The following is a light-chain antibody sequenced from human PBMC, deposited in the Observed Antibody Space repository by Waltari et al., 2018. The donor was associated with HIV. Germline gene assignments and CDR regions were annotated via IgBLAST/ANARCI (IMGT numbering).Light chain of an antibody. J-gene: IGLJ3*02. CDR3: TTWDSSVTAWV. V-gene: IGLV1-47*02. CDR2: SND. CDR1: SSNIGSDF. Sequence: QSVLTQPPSASGTPGQRVTISCSGSSSNIGSDFVYWYQQLPGTAPKLLIYSNDQRPSGVPGRFSGSKSGTSASLAIRGLRSEDEADYYCTTWDSSVTAWVFGGGTKLTVL.